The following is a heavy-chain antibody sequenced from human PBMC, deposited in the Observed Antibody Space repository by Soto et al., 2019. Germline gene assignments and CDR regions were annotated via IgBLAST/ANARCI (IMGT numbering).Heavy chain of an antibody. Sequence: QVQLVEFGGDLVKPGGSLRLSCAASGFPFSDYYMSWIRQAPGKGLEWVSSIGSSSSYINYADSVKGRFTISRDNAKNSLYLQMNSLSAEDTAVYYGARRRPIGYYNYWGQGTLVTVSA. J-gene: IGHJ4*02. CDR3: ARRRPIGYYNY. V-gene: IGHV3-11*05. CDR2: IGSSSSYI. CDR1: GFPFSDYY. D-gene: IGHD3-22*01.